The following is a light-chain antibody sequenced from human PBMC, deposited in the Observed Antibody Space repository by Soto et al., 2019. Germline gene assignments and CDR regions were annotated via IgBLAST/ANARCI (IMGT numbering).Light chain of an antibody. Sequence: QAVVTQPPSVSGAPGQRVTISCTGSSSNIGAGYDVHWYQQLPGTAPKLLIYGNSNRPSGVPDRFSGSKSGTSASLAITGLQAEDEADYYCQSYDSSLRVVFGGGTKLTLL. CDR3: QSYDSSLRVV. V-gene: IGLV1-40*01. J-gene: IGLJ2*01. CDR1: SSNIGAGYD. CDR2: GNS.